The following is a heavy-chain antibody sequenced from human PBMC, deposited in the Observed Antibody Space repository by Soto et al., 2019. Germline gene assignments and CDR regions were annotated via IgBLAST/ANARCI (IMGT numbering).Heavy chain of an antibody. CDR1: GDSVSSSSVA. V-gene: IGHV6-1*01. D-gene: IGHD2-15*01. J-gene: IGHJ6*02. Sequence: SQTLSLTCVISGDSVSSSSVAWNWVRQSPSRGLEWLGRTYYRSRWYSDFAVSVRGRIVINADTSKNQFSPQLNSVTPEDTAVYFCARSEEDSDYYYYGLDVWGQGTTVTVSS. CDR3: ARSEEDSDYYYYGLDV. CDR2: TYYRSRWYS.